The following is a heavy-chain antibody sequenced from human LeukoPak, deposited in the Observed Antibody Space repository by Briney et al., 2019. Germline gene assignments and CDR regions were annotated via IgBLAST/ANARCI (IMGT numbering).Heavy chain of an antibody. CDR2: INHSGST. CDR3: ARTPPSRGYCSSTSCYRANWFDP. CDR1: GGSFSGYY. V-gene: IGHV4-34*01. Sequence: SETLSLTCAVYGGSFSGYYWSWIRQPPGKGLEWIGEINHSGSTNYNPSLKSRVTISVDTSKNQFSLKLSSVTAADTAVYYCARTPPSRGYCSSTSCYRANWFDPWGQGTLVTVSS. D-gene: IGHD2-2*01. J-gene: IGHJ5*02.